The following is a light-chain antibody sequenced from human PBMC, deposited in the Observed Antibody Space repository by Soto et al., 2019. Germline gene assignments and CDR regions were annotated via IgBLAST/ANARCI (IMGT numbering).Light chain of an antibody. CDR1: SGDISDYNY. V-gene: IGLV2-8*01. CDR3: SSYAGSSNV. J-gene: IGLJ1*01. Sequence: QSALTQPASVSGSPGQSITISCTATSGDISDYNYVSWYQQHPGKAPKLMIYEVNKRPSGVPDRFSGSKSGNTASLTVSGLQAEDEADYYCSSYAGSSNVFGTGTKLTVL. CDR2: EVN.